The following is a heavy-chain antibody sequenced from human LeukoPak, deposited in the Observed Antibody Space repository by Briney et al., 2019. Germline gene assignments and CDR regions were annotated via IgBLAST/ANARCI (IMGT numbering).Heavy chain of an antibody. V-gene: IGHV4-30-4*01. CDR3: ARAIASSGSRLFDY. CDR1: GGSISSGDYY. CDR2: IYYSGST. J-gene: IGHJ4*02. Sequence: SETLSLTCTVSGGSISSGDYYWSWIRQPPGKGLEWIGYIYYSGSTYYNPSLKSRVTISLDTSKNQFSLRLTSVTAADTAVYYCARAIASSGSRLFDYWGQGTLVTVSS. D-gene: IGHD3-10*01.